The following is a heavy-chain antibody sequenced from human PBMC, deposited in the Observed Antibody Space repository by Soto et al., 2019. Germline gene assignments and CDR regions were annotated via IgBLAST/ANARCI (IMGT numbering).Heavy chain of an antibody. CDR3: ARGGVYGGNPGYFDY. CDR2: IYSGGST. V-gene: IGHV3-53*01. CDR1: GFTVSSNY. J-gene: IGHJ4*02. Sequence: GGSLRLSCAASGFTVSSNYMSWVRQAPGKGLEWVSVIYSGGSTYYADSVKGRFTISRDNSKNTLYLQMNSLRAEDTAVYYCARGGVYGGNPGYFDYWGQGTLVTVSS. D-gene: IGHD4-17*01.